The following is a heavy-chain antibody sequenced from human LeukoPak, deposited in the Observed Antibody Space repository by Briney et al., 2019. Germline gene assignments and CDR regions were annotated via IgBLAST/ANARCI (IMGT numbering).Heavy chain of an antibody. V-gene: IGHV1-46*01. D-gene: IGHD4-11*01. CDR1: GYTFSSYY. CDR3: ARDGAVTTVTTEAWFDP. J-gene: IGHJ5*02. Sequence: GASVKVSCKASGYTFSSYYMHWVRQAPGQGLEWMGIINPSGGSTSYAQKFQGRVTMTRDMSTSTVYMELSSLRSEDTAVYYCARDGAVTTVTTEAWFDPWGQGTLVTVSS. CDR2: INPSGGST.